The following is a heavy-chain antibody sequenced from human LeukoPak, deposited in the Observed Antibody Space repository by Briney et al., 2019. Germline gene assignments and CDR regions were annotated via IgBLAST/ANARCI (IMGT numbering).Heavy chain of an antibody. CDR1: GYTFTVYY. D-gene: IGHD4/OR15-4a*01. V-gene: IGHV1-2*02. CDR2: INTNSGGT. J-gene: IGHJ3*02. Sequence: RTAGTVSFTGAGYTFTVYYMHWGRQGPGQGLEWMGWINTNSGGTNYAQKFQGRVTMTRDTSSSTAYMELGRLRSDDTAVYYCARLSANHSKNRTPFVLAFDIWGQGTMVTVSS. CDR3: ARLSANHSKNRTPFVLAFDI.